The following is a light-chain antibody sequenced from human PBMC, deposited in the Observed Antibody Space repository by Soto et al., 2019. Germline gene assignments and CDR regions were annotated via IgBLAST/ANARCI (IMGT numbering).Light chain of an antibody. J-gene: IGKJ1*01. Sequence: AIQMTQSPSSLSASVGDRVTITCRASRDIGNDLGWYQQKPGKAPKHLIFAASNLQSGVPSRFSGGGSGTDFTHTISSLQADDFATYYCLQHFNFSWTFGQGTKVETK. CDR2: AAS. V-gene: IGKV1-6*01. CDR3: LQHFNFSWT. CDR1: RDIGND.